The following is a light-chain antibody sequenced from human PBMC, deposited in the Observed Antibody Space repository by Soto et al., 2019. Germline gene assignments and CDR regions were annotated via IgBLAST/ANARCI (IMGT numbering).Light chain of an antibody. Sequence: MTQSPATLSVSSGERATRSCRASQSVSSDLAWYHQKPGQAPRLLIYGASTRATGIPARFSGSGSGTEFTLTINSLQSEDFAVYYCQQYNNWPRTFGQGTKVDIK. CDR3: QQYNNWPRT. J-gene: IGKJ1*01. CDR2: GAS. V-gene: IGKV3-15*01. CDR1: QSVSSD.